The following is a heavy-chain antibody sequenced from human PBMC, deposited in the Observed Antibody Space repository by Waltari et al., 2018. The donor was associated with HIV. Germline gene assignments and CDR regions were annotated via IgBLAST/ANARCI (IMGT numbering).Heavy chain of an antibody. J-gene: IGHJ3*02. Sequence: EVQLVESRGGLVKPGGSLRLSGETPGIPFDPHWINWVLKAHGKGGEWVSSISVSSGFIYYADPVKGRFTISRDYATNSLYLEMNGLRAEDSAVYYCARGYCSGNVCSTPDAFDMWGQGTMVTVSS. D-gene: IGHD2-8*02. CDR2: ISVSSGFI. V-gene: IGHV3-21*06. CDR1: GIPFDPHW. CDR3: ARGYCSGNVCSTPDAFDM.